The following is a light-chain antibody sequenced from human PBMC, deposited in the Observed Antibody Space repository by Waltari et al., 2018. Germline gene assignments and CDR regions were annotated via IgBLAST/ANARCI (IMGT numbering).Light chain of an antibody. J-gene: IGKJ1*01. Sequence: DTQMTQPPPTPSASIGDRGTTTSRASPGIGSLLAWYQQNQGKAPKLLIYLASKLHRGVPARFSASESGTEFALSIDSLEPDDFATYDCQNDAEGSPTGAFGQGTKVEIK. CDR1: PGIGSL. CDR2: LAS. CDR3: QNDAEGSPTGA. V-gene: IGKV1-5*03.